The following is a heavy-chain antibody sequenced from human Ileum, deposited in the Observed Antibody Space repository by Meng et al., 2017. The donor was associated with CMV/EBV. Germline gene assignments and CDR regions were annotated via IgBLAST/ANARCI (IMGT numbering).Heavy chain of an antibody. D-gene: IGHD2-15*01. CDR3: ARGGVVAGADY. J-gene: IGHJ4*02. Sequence: SCLASGFTFSTYWMHWVRQVPGKGLVWVSRIDSDGSTTIYADSVKGRFTISRDNAKNTLYLQMNSLGAEDTAVYYCARGGVVAGADYWGQGTLVTVSS. V-gene: IGHV3-74*01. CDR2: IDSDGSTT. CDR1: GFTFSTYW.